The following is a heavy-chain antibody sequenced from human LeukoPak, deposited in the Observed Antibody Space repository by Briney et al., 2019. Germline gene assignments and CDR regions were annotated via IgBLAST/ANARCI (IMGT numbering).Heavy chain of an antibody. V-gene: IGHV3-30-3*01. D-gene: IGHD3-3*01. J-gene: IGHJ4*02. CDR3: ARDRGLRFLEWSPFDY. CDR1: GFTFSNYA. Sequence: GGSLRLSCAASGFTFSNYAMHWVRQAPGKGLEWVAVISYDGSNKYYADSVQGRITISRDNSKNTLYLQMNSLRAEDTAVYYCARDRGLRFLEWSPFDYWGQGTLVTVSS. CDR2: ISYDGSNK.